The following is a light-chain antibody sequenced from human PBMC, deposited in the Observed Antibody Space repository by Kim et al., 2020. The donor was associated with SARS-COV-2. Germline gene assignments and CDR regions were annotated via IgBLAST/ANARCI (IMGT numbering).Light chain of an antibody. CDR3: QHYKRWPLA. CDR2: GAS. Sequence: VFPGGRATPSCTASQNISSRLVWYQQKPGQAPRLLIYGASTRAIGIPARFSGSGSGSEFTLTISSLQSEDFAVYSCQHYKRWPLAFGQGTKVDIK. J-gene: IGKJ1*01. V-gene: IGKV3-15*01. CDR1: QNISSR.